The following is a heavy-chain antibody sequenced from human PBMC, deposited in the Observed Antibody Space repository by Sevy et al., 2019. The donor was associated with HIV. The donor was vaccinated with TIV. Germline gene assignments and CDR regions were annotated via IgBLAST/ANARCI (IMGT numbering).Heavy chain of an antibody. V-gene: IGHV4-4*07. Sequence: SETLSLTCTVSGGSISSYYWSWIRQPAGKGLEWIGRIYTRGSTNYNPSLKSRVTMSVDTSKNQFSLKLSSVTAADTAGYYCAGGRYSSGWFDAFDIWGQGTMVTVSS. CDR1: GGSISSYY. CDR2: IYTRGST. CDR3: AGGRYSSGWFDAFDI. J-gene: IGHJ3*02. D-gene: IGHD6-19*01.